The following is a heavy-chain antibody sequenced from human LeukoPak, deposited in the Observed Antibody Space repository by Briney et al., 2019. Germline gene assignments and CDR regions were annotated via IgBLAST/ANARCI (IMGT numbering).Heavy chain of an antibody. CDR3: AREAKYYDILTGYYSPFNFDY. CDR1: GFTFSSHA. Sequence: GGSLRLSCAASGFTFSSHAMTWVRQAPGKGLEWVANIKQDGSEKYYVDSVKGRFTISRDNAKNSLYLQMNSLRAEDTAVYYCAREAKYYDILTGYYSPFNFDYWGQGTLVTVSS. J-gene: IGHJ4*02. CDR2: IKQDGSEK. D-gene: IGHD3-9*01. V-gene: IGHV3-7*01.